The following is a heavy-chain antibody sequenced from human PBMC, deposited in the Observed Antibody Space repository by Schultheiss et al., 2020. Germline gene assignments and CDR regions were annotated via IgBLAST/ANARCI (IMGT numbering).Heavy chain of an antibody. J-gene: IGHJ4*02. CDR2: ISYDETNK. Sequence: GGSLRLSCAASGFTFSSYGMHWVRQAPGKGLEWVALISYDETNKYYADSVKGRFTISRDHSKNTLWLQMNSLRAEDTAVYYCARDRFRYGLSSIDHWGQGTLVTVSS. V-gene: IGHV3-30*19. CDR3: ARDRFRYGLSSIDH. CDR1: GFTFSSYG. D-gene: IGHD5-18*01.